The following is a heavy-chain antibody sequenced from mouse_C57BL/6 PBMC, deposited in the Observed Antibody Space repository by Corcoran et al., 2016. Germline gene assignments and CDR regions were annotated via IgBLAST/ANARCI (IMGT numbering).Heavy chain of an antibody. CDR1: GYTFTDYY. D-gene: IGHD2-5*01. CDR2: INPYNGGT. J-gene: IGHJ4*01. Sequence: EVQLQQSGPVLVKPGASVKMSCKASGYTFTDYYMNWVKQSHGKSLEWIGVINPYNGGTSYNQKFKGKATLTVDKSSSTAYMELRSLTSEDTAVYYCARWSNWSMDYWGQGTSVTVSS. V-gene: IGHV1-19*01. CDR3: ARWSNWSMDY.